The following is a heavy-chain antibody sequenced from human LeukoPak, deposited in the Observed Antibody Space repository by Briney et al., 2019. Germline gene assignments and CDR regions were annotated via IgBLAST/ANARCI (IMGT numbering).Heavy chain of an antibody. V-gene: IGHV3-21*01. CDR3: ARVRGSSVSWDFDY. CDR1: GFTFSSYS. J-gene: IGHJ4*02. D-gene: IGHD6-6*01. Sequence: GGSLRLSSAASGFTFSSYSMNWVRQAPGKGLEWVSSISSSSSYIYYADSVKGRFTISRDNAKNSLYLQMNSLRAEDTAVYYCARVRGSSVSWDFDYWGQGTLVTVSS. CDR2: ISSSSSYI.